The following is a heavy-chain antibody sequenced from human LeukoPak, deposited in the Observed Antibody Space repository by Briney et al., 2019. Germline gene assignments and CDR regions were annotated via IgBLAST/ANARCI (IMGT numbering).Heavy chain of an antibody. V-gene: IGHV4-4*02. Sequence: PSGTLSLTCAVSGGSISSSNWWSWVRQPPGKGLEWIGQIYHSGSTTYNPSLKSRVTISVDTSKNQFSLKLISVTAADTAVYYCARGGGYSSGLDYWGQGTLVTVSS. J-gene: IGHJ4*02. CDR1: GGSISSSNW. CDR3: ARGGGYSSGLDY. CDR2: IYHSGST. D-gene: IGHD6-19*01.